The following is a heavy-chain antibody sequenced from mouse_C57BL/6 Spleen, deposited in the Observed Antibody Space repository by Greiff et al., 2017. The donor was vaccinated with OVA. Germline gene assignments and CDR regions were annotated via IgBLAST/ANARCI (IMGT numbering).Heavy chain of an antibody. Sequence: QVQLQQPGAELVRPGSSVKLSCKASGYTFTSYWMDWVKQRPGQGLEWIGNIYPSDSETHYNQKFKDKATLTVDKSSSTAYMQLSSLTSEDSAVYYCARWRDSYDGNYFDYWGQGTTLTVSS. D-gene: IGHD2-10*01. CDR1: GYTFTSYW. V-gene: IGHV1-61*01. CDR2: IYPSDSET. J-gene: IGHJ2*01. CDR3: ARWRDSYDGNYFDY.